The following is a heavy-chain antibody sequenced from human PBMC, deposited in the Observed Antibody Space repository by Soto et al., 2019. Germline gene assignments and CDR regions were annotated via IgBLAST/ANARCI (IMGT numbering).Heavy chain of an antibody. V-gene: IGHV3-23*01. Sequence: EVELLESGGGIVQPGGSLRVSCVASGFTFRNFVMSWVRQAPGKGLEWVSVIRGTGGETFYADSVKGRFTISRDNSKNTLYLQMNSLRDEDTALYFCAQDRGWGVVSPSHDYWGQGTLVTVCS. D-gene: IGHD2-21*01. J-gene: IGHJ4*02. CDR3: AQDRGWGVVSPSHDY. CDR2: IRGTGGET. CDR1: GFTFRNFV.